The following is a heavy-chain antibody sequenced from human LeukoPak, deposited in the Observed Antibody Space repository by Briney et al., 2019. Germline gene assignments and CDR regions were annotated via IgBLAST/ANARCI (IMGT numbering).Heavy chain of an antibody. V-gene: IGHV3-7*01. Sequence: PGGPLRLSCAASGFGFSNYWMSWVRQAPGKGLEWVANMNEDGSEKNYVDSVKGRFTISRDNAQDSLYLQMNSLRAEDTAVYYCARDRGYSNFDYWGQGTLLTVSS. CDR2: MNEDGSEK. CDR3: ARDRGYSNFDY. D-gene: IGHD4-11*01. CDR1: GFGFSNYW. J-gene: IGHJ4*02.